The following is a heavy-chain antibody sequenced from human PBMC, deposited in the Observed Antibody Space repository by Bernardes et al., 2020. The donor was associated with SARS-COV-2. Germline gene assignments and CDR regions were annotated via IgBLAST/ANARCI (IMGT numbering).Heavy chain of an antibody. Sequence: ASVKVSCKASGYTFTGYYMHWVRQAPGQGLEWMGWINPKSGTTNYAQKFQGRVTMTRDTSITTAYMELIRLTSDDTAMYYCARGPVGTPDFWGQGTLVTVSS. V-gene: IGHV1-2*02. CDR2: INPKSGTT. J-gene: IGHJ4*02. CDR3: ARGPVGTPDF. CDR1: GYTFTGYY. D-gene: IGHD1-26*01.